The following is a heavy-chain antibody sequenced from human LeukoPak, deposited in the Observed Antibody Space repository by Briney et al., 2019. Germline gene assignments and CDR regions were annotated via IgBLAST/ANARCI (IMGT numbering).Heavy chain of an antibody. V-gene: IGHV3-7*01. CDR3: ARDGGGAFDY. CDR1: GFSAYW. CDR2: INQDGSEK. D-gene: IGHD3-16*01. J-gene: IGHJ4*02. Sequence: TGGSLRLSCAASGFSAYWMNWARQAPGKGLEWVSNINQDGSEKYYVDSVKGRFTISRDNAKNSLYLQMNSLRAEDTAVYYCARDGGGAFDYWGQGTLVTVSS.